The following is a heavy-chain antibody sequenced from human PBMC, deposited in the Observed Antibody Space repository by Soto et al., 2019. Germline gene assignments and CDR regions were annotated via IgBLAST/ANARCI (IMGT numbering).Heavy chain of an antibody. D-gene: IGHD3-22*01. CDR2: IIPIFGTA. V-gene: IGHV1-69*13. J-gene: IGHJ3*02. Sequence: ASVKVSCKASGGTFSSYATSWVRQAPGQGLEWMGGIIPIFGTANYAQKFQGRVTITADESTSTAYMELSSLRSEDTAVYYCAREKVTYYYDSSGAPDAFDIWGQGTMVTVSS. CDR3: AREKVTYYYDSSGAPDAFDI. CDR1: GGTFSSYA.